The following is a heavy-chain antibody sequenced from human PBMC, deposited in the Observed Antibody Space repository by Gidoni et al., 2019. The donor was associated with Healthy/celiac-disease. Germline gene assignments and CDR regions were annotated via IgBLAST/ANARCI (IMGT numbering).Heavy chain of an antibody. CDR2: ISYDGSNK. CDR3: AKTPSRGDPYCSGGSCYLTGKDYFDY. V-gene: IGHV3-30*18. J-gene: IGHJ4*02. CDR1: YG. Sequence: YGMHWVRQAPGKGLEWVAVISYDGSNKYYADSVKGRFTISRDKSKNTLYLQMNSLRAEDTAVYYCAKTPSRGDPYCSGGSCYLTGKDYFDYWGQGTLVTVSS. D-gene: IGHD2-15*01.